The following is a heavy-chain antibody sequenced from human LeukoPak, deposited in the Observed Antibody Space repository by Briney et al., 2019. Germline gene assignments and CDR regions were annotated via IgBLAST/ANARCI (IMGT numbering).Heavy chain of an antibody. CDR2: IYYSGST. J-gene: IGHJ4*02. CDR1: GGSISSYY. D-gene: IGHD3-16*01. Sequence: SETLSLTCTVSGGSISSYYWSWIRQPPGKGLEWIGYIYYSGSTNYNPSLKSRVTISVDTSKNQFSLKLSSVTAADTAVYYCASGGPQALGDYWGQGTLVTVSS. V-gene: IGHV4-59*01. CDR3: ASGGPQALGDY.